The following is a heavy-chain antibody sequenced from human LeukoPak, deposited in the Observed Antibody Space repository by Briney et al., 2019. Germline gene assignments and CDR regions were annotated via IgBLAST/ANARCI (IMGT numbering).Heavy chain of an antibody. CDR2: IWYDGSNK. D-gene: IGHD6-19*01. CDR1: GFTFSSYG. CDR3: HSSGWYSGYYFDY. Sequence: PGRSLRLSCAASGFTFSSYGMHWVRQAPGKGLEWVAVIWYDGSNKYYADSVKGRFTISRDNSKNTLYLQINSLRAEDTAVYYCHSSGWYSGYYFDYWGQGTLVTVSS. V-gene: IGHV3-33*01. J-gene: IGHJ4*02.